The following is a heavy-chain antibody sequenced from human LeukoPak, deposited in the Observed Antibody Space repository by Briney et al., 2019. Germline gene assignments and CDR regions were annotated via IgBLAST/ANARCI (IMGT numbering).Heavy chain of an antibody. V-gene: IGHV3-66*01. CDR1: GISVSSNY. J-gene: IGHJ4*02. D-gene: IGHD3-16*02. CDR3: ARDLATSQRTGLYDS. CDR2: IYVDGST. Sequence: GGSLRLSCAASGISVSSNYMSWVRQAPGKGLQWVSVIYVDGSTYYADSVKGRITISRDNSRNTLYLQMNSLRAEDTAVYYCARDLATSQRTGLYDSWGQGALVTVSS.